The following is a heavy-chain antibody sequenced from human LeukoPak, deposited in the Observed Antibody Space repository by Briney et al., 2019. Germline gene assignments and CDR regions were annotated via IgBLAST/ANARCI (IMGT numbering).Heavy chain of an antibody. V-gene: IGHV3-30*01. CDR3: ARDLKGPKVPAAIRGAFDI. Sequence: GRSLRLSCAASGFTFSSYAMHWVRQAPGKGLEWVAVISYDGSNKYYADSVKGRFTISRDNSKNTLYLQMNSLRAEDTAVYYCARDLKGPKVPAAIRGAFDIWGQGTMVTVSS. CDR2: ISYDGSNK. J-gene: IGHJ3*02. D-gene: IGHD2-2*02. CDR1: GFTFSSYA.